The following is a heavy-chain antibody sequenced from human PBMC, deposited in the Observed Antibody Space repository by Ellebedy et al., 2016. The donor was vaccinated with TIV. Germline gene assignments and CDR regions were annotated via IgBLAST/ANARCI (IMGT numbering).Heavy chain of an antibody. CDR3: ARYGPGVGGMISEYFQH. V-gene: IGHV5-51*01. CDR2: ILPGDSYP. CDR1: GYTFNNYW. D-gene: IGHD3-3*01. Sequence: GESLKISCEASGYTFNNYWIGWVRQMPGKGLEWVGIILPGDSYPRYGPSFQGQVTISVDKSSSKAYLQWSSLKASDTGIYYCARYGPGVGGMISEYFQHWGQGTLVTVSS. J-gene: IGHJ1*01.